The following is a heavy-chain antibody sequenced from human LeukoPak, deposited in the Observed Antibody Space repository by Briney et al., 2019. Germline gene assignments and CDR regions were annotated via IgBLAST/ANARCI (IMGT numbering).Heavy chain of an antibody. Sequence: GGSLRLSCAASGFTFSDYWMHWVRQAPGKGLVWVSRINSDGTRTNYADSVKGRFTISRDNSKNTLYLQMNSLRAEDTAVYYCAKVISGWYRGGLDYWGQGTLVTVSS. J-gene: IGHJ4*02. CDR2: INSDGTRT. CDR3: AKVISGWYRGGLDY. D-gene: IGHD6-19*01. CDR1: GFTFSDYW. V-gene: IGHV3-74*01.